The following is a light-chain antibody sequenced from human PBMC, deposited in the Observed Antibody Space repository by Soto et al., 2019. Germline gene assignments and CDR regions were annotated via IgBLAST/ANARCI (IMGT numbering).Light chain of an antibody. V-gene: IGKV1-5*01. CDR3: QQYMNYAT. CDR2: DAS. CDR1: QSISTW. J-gene: IGKJ1*01. Sequence: DIQMTQSPSTLSAYVGDRVTFTCRASQSISTWLAWYQQKPGKAPKLLIYDASSLQSDVPSRFSGSGSGTEFTLTISALQTDDFASYYCQQYMNYATFGRGTKVEIK.